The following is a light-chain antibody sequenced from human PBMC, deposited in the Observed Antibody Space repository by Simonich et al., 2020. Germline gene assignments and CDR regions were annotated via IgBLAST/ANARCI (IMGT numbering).Light chain of an antibody. CDR1: KLGDTY. CDR3: QAWDSSTVV. Sequence: SYELTQPPSVSVSPGQTASITCSGDKLGDTYACWYQQKPGQSPVLVNYQDSTRPSGIPERFSGANSGNTATLTISGTQAMDEADYYCQAWDSSTVVFGGGTKLTVL. V-gene: IGLV3-1*01. J-gene: IGLJ2*01. CDR2: QDS.